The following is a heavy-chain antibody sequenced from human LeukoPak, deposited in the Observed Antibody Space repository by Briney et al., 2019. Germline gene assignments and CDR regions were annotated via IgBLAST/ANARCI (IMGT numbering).Heavy chain of an antibody. J-gene: IGHJ4*02. V-gene: IGHV6-1*01. CDR3: ASAKLGIFDY. D-gene: IGHD7-27*01. CDR1: GDSVSSNSAA. Sequence: SQTLSLTCAISGDSVSSNSAAWDWIRQSPSRGLEWLGKTYYRSKWYNDYAVSVKSRITINPDTSKNHFSLQLNSVSPEDTAVYYCASAKLGIFDYWGQGTLVTVSS. CDR2: TYYRSKWYN.